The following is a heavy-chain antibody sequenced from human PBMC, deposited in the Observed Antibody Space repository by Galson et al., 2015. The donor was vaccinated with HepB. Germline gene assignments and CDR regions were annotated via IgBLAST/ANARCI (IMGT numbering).Heavy chain of an antibody. V-gene: IGHV3-23*01. CDR3: AKGRASGDYYMDV. CDR1: GFTLSNYA. Sequence: SLRLSCAAPGFTLSNYAMTWVRQAPGKGLEWVSSISGGGDRTYYADSMKGRFTISRDNSRDTVYLQMNSLRAEDTALYYCAKGRASGDYYMDVWGKGTTVTVSS. D-gene: IGHD1-26*01. CDR2: ISGGGDRT. J-gene: IGHJ6*03.